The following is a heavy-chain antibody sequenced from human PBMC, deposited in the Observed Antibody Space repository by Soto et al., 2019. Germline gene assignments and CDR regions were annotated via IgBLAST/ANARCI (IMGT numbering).Heavy chain of an antibody. CDR2: ISYDGSNK. Sequence: QVQLVESGGGVVQPGRSLRLSCAASGFTFSSYGMHWVRQAPGKGLEWVAVISYDGSNKYYADSVKGRSTISRDNSTNTLYLQMNSLRAEDTAVYYCAPWFGAFDYWGQGTLVTVSS. J-gene: IGHJ4*02. CDR3: APWFGAFDY. D-gene: IGHD3-10*01. V-gene: IGHV3-30*03. CDR1: GFTFSSYG.